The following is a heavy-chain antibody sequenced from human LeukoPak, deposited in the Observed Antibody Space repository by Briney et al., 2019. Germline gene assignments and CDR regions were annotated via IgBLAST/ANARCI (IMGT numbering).Heavy chain of an antibody. V-gene: IGHV3-23*01. CDR3: AKVVAAAGTGDY. D-gene: IGHD6-13*01. CDR2: ISGSGGST. Sequence: GGSLRLSCAASGFTFSSYAMSWVRQAPGKGLDWVSGISGSGGSTYYADSVKGRFTISRDNSKNTLYLQMNSLRAEDTAVYYCAKVVAAAGTGDYWGQGTLVTVSS. CDR1: GFTFSSYA. J-gene: IGHJ4*02.